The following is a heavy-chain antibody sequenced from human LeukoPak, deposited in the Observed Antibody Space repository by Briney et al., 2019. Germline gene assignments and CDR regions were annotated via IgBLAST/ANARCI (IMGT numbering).Heavy chain of an antibody. CDR2: IYPGDSDT. CDR1: GYSFTNYW. J-gene: IGHJ5*02. Sequence: GESLKISCKGSGYSFTNYWIGWVRQVPGKGLEWMGIIYPGDSDTRYSPSFQGQVTISADKSINTAYLQWSSLKASDTAMYYCARSSLLATVTAPYNWFDPWGQGTLVTVSS. V-gene: IGHV5-51*01. D-gene: IGHD4-17*01. CDR3: ARSSLLATVTAPYNWFDP.